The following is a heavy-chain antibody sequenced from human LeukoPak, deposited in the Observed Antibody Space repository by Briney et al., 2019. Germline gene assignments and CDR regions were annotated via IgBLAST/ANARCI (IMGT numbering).Heavy chain of an antibody. CDR3: ARALAASAGGKNFDY. CDR2: INHSGST. Sequence: SETLSLTCAVYGGSFSGYYWSWIRQPPGKGLERIGEINHSGSTNYNPSLKSRVTISVDTSKNQFSLKLSSVTAADTAVYYCARALAASAGGKNFDYWGQGTLVTVSS. V-gene: IGHV4-34*01. CDR1: GGSFSGYY. D-gene: IGHD3-16*01. J-gene: IGHJ4*02.